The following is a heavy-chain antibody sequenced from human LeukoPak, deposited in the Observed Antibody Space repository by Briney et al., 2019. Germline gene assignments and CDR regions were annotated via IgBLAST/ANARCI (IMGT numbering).Heavy chain of an antibody. V-gene: IGHV3-30*03. CDR1: GFTFSSYG. Sequence: GGSLRLSCAASGFTFSSYGMHWVRQAPGKGLEWVAVISYDGSNKYYADSVKGRFTISRDNSKNTLYLQMNSLRAEDTAVYYCARGKTGGKRTYSSGSYSDYWGQGTLVTVSS. CDR3: ARGKTGGKRTYSSGSYSDY. D-gene: IGHD6-25*01. CDR2: ISYDGSNK. J-gene: IGHJ4*02.